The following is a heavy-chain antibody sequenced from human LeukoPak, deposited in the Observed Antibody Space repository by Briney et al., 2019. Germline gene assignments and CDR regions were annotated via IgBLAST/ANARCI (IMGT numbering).Heavy chain of an antibody. V-gene: IGHV3-23*01. CDR3: ATCPSSTSCSNWSDP. J-gene: IGHJ5*02. Sequence: GGSLRLSCAASGFTFSSYAMSWVRQAPGKGLEWVSAISGSGGSTYYADSVKGRFTISRDNSKNTLYLQMNSLRAEDTAVYYCATCPSSTSCSNWSDPWGQGTLVTVSS. CDR2: ISGSGGST. D-gene: IGHD2-2*01. CDR1: GFTFSSYA.